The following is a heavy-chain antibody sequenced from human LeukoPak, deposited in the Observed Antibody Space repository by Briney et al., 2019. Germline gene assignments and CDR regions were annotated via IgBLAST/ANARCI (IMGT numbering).Heavy chain of an antibody. CDR1: GGTFSSYA. Sequence: GASVKVSCKASGGTFSSYAISWVRQAPGQALEWMGWITPFNGNTNYAQKFQDRVTITRDRSMSTAYMELSSLRSEDTAMYYCASIVGDAFDIWGQGTMVTVSS. D-gene: IGHD1-26*01. CDR2: ITPFNGNT. V-gene: IGHV1-45*02. CDR3: ASIVGDAFDI. J-gene: IGHJ3*02.